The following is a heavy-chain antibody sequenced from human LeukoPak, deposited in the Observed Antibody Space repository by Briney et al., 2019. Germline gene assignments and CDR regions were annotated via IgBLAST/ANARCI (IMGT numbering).Heavy chain of an antibody. D-gene: IGHD2-2*01. CDR3: ARDFTEYQLLYWFDP. J-gene: IGHJ5*02. V-gene: IGHV1-2*02. CDR2: INPNSGGT. CDR1: GYTFTGYY. Sequence: ASVKVSCKASGYTFTGYYMHWVRQAPGQGLEWMGWINPNSGGTNYAQKFQGRVTMTRDTSISTAYMELSRLRSDDTAVYYCARDFTEYQLLYWFDPWGQGTLVTVSS.